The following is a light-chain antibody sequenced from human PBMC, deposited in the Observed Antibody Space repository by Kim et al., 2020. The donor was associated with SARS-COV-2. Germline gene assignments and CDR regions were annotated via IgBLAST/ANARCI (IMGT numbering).Light chain of an antibody. CDR3: LLYCSGIRV. V-gene: IGLV7-46*01. J-gene: IGLJ7*01. CDR2: DTS. Sequence: PGGTVTLTCCSSTGAVPSGHYPCSLQQKPGQVPTTLIYDTSDTHSWTPARFSGSLVGGRAALALSGAQPEDEAVYYCLLYCSGIRVFGGGTQLTLL. CDR1: TGAVPSGHY.